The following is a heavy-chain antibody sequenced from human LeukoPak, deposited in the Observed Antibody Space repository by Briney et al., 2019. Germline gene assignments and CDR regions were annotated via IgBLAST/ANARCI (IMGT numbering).Heavy chain of an antibody. Sequence: GASVKVSCKASGYTFTSYDINWVRQATGQGLEWMGWMNPNSGNTGYAQKFQGRVTMTRNTSISTTYMELSSLRSEDTAVYYCAREASVYDSSGYYDAFDIWGQGTMVTVSS. V-gene: IGHV1-8*01. J-gene: IGHJ3*02. D-gene: IGHD3-22*01. CDR3: AREASVYDSSGYYDAFDI. CDR2: MNPNSGNT. CDR1: GYTFTSYD.